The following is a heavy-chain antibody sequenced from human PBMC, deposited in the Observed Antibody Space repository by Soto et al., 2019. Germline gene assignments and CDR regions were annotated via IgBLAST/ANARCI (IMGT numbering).Heavy chain of an antibody. CDR3: AGTDYGDYEFXY. CDR1: GGSISIYY. CDR2: IYYSGNT. V-gene: IGHV4-59*01. J-gene: IGHJ4*02. D-gene: IGHD4-17*01. Sequence: SETLSLTCTVSGGSISIYYWNWIRQSPGKGLEWIGNIYYSGNTNYNPSLKSRVIISIDTSKTQLSLKLSSVTAADAAVYFCAGTDYGDYEFXYWGQGAQVTVSS.